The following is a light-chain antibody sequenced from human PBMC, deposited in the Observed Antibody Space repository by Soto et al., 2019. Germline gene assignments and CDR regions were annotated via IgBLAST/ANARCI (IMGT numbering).Light chain of an antibody. V-gene: IGKV3-15*01. CDR3: QQYNNWPRT. Sequence: EIVLTQSPGTLSLSPCERATLSCRASQSVSSNLAWYQQKPGQAPRLLIYGASTRATGIPARFSGSGSGTEFTLTISSLQSEDFAVYYCQQYNNWPRTFGQGTKVDI. CDR1: QSVSSN. CDR2: GAS. J-gene: IGKJ1*01.